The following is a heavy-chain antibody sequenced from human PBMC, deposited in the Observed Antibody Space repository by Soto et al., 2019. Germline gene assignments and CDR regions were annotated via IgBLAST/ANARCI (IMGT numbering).Heavy chain of an antibody. Sequence: SETLSLTCAVSGVSISSGGYSWIWIRQPPGKGLEWIGYIYHSGSTYYNPSLKSRVTISVDRSKNQFSLKLSSVTAADTAVYYCARGGVVYYDSSGYYLSDAFDIWGQGTMVTVS. CDR1: GVSISSGGYS. V-gene: IGHV4-30-2*01. CDR3: ARGGVVYYDSSGYYLSDAFDI. J-gene: IGHJ3*02. D-gene: IGHD3-22*01. CDR2: IYHSGST.